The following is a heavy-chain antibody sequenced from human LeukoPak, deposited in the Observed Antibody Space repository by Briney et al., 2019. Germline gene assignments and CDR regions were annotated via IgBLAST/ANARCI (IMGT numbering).Heavy chain of an antibody. D-gene: IGHD1-26*01. Sequence: SETLSLTCTVSGGSISSYYWSWIRQPAGKGLEWIGRFHTSGGTKYSPSLESRLTVSVDTSKNQFSLKLSSVTAADTAVYYCARDGTNRWFDPWGQGILVTVSS. V-gene: IGHV4-4*07. J-gene: IGHJ5*02. CDR1: GGSISSYY. CDR2: FHTSGGT. CDR3: ARDGTNRWFDP.